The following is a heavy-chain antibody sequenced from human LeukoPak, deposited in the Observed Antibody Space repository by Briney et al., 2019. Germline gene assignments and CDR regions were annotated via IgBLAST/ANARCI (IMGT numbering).Heavy chain of an antibody. J-gene: IGHJ6*03. V-gene: IGHV5-51*01. D-gene: IGHD1-26*01. CDR3: ARHPNSGSHTPPTEYMDV. CDR1: GYSFTSYW. Sequence: GESLKISCKGSGYSFTSYWIGWVRQMPGKGLEWMGIIYPGDSDTRYSPSFQGQVTISADRSITTAYLQWSSLKASDTAMYYCARHPNSGSHTPPTEYMDVWGKGTTVTVSS. CDR2: IYPGDSDT.